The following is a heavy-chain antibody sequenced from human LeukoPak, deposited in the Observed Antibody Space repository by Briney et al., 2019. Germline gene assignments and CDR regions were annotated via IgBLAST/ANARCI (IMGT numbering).Heavy chain of an antibody. J-gene: IGHJ4*02. D-gene: IGHD5-12*01. CDR3: ARGLATIDY. CDR1: GYSFSTYW. V-gene: IGHV5-51*01. Sequence: GESLKISCKGSGYSFSTYWIGWVRQMPGKGLEWMGIVYPGDSDTRYSPSFQGQVSFSADKSSSPAYLQWSSLKASDSAMYYCARGLATIDYWGQGTLVTVSS. CDR2: VYPGDSDT.